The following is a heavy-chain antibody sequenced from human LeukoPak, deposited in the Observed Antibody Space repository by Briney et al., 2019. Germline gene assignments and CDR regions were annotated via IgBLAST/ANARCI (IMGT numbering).Heavy chain of an antibody. Sequence: SETLSLTCAVYGGSFSGYYWSWIRQPPGKGLEWIGEINHSGSTNYNPSLKSRVTISVDTSKNQFSLKLSSVTAADTAVYYCARRSDDYSNYDPDPWGQGTLVTVSS. J-gene: IGHJ5*02. CDR1: GGSFSGYY. D-gene: IGHD4-4*01. V-gene: IGHV4-34*01. CDR2: INHSGST. CDR3: ARRSDDYSNYDPDP.